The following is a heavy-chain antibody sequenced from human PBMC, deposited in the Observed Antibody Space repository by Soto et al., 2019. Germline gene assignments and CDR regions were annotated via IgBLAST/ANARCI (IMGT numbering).Heavy chain of an antibody. V-gene: IGHV5-51*01. Sequence: GESLKISCEGSGYSFTNYWIGWVRQMPGKGLERMEIIYPGDSDTRYSPSFQGQVTISADKSISTAYLQWSSLKASDTAMYYCASLVSIAAAGLINWLDSRGQGTLVTVSS. CDR3: ASLVSIAAAGLINWLDS. J-gene: IGHJ5*01. CDR1: GYSFTNYW. D-gene: IGHD6-13*01. CDR2: IYPGDSDT.